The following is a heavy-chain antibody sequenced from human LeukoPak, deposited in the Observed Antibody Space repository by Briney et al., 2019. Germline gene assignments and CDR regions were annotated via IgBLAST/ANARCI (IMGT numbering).Heavy chain of an antibody. V-gene: IGHV3-7*03. CDR3: ARSSYSSSSSV. CDR2: INSDGSEG. CDR1: GFIFSQYS. J-gene: IGHJ3*01. D-gene: IGHD6-6*01. Sequence: GGSLRLSCAASGFIFSQYSMNWVRQAPGKGLEWVASINSDGSEGYYADVVKGRFTISRDNAKNSLYLQINSLRAEDTAVYYCARSSYSSSSSVWGQGTMVTVSS.